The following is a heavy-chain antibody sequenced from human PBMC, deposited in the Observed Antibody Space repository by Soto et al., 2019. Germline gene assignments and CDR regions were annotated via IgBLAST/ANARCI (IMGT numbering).Heavy chain of an antibody. D-gene: IGHD2-21*02. CDR1: GFSLSTGGVG. CDR2: IYWDNDK. V-gene: IGHV2-5*02. Sequence: QITLKESGPTLVKPTQTLTLTCTFSGFSLSTGGVGVGWIRQPPGEALEWLALIYWDNDKRYSPSLKSRLTIPKDASKNQVVLTMTNMDPVDTATYYCAHSRCGGDCLQSYSSHYDYGMDVWGQGTTVTVSS. CDR3: AHSRCGGDCLQSYSSHYDYGMDV. J-gene: IGHJ6*02.